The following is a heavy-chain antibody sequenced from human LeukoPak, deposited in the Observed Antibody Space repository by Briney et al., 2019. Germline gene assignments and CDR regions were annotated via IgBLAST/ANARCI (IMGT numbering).Heavy chain of an antibody. Sequence: SVKVSCKACGGTFSSYAFSWVRQAPGQGLEWMGRIIPIFGTANYAQKFQGRVTITTDESTSTAYMELSSLRSEDTAVYYCARGVAYCGGDCYLILGYWGQGTLVTVSS. V-gene: IGHV1-69*05. CDR1: GGTFSSYA. CDR3: ARGVAYCGGDCYLILGY. CDR2: IIPIFGTA. J-gene: IGHJ4*02. D-gene: IGHD2-21*02.